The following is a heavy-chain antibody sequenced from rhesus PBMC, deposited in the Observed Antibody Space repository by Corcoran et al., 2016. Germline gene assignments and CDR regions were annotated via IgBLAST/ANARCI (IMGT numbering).Heavy chain of an antibody. J-gene: IGHJ4*01. Sequence: EVQLVETGGGLVQPGGSLKLSCAASGFTFSSYGMNWVRQAPGKGLEWVSPITSGGDSTYYTDSVKGRFTISRDNSKNTLSLQMNSLRAEDTAVYYCARDSGSWGQGVLVTVSS. CDR1: GFTFSSYG. CDR2: ITSGGDST. V-gene: IGHV3S5*01. D-gene: IGHD6-25*01. CDR3: ARDSGS.